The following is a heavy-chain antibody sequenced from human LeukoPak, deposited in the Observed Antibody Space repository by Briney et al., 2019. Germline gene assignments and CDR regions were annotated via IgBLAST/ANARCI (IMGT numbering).Heavy chain of an antibody. CDR3: ARVSIAASGDAFDI. Sequence: GGSLRLSCAASGFTFSSYRMNWVRQAPGKGLEWVSSISSSSSYIYYADSVKGRFTISRDNATNSLYLQMKSLRAEDTAVYYCARVSIAASGDAFDIWGQGTMVTVSS. CDR2: ISSSSSYI. J-gene: IGHJ3*02. V-gene: IGHV3-21*01. CDR1: GFTFSSYR. D-gene: IGHD6-6*01.